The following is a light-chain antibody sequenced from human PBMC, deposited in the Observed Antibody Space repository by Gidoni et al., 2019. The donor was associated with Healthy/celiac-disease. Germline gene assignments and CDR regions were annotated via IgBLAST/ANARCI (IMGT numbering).Light chain of an antibody. Sequence: EIVLTQSPATLSLSPGERATLSCRASQSVSSYLAWYQQKPGHASNRATGIPARFSGSGSGTDFTLTISSLEPEDFAVYYCQQRSNWPPELTFGGGTKVEIK. V-gene: IGKV3-11*01. CDR1: QSVSSY. CDR2: AS. J-gene: IGKJ4*01. CDR3: QQRSNWPPELT.